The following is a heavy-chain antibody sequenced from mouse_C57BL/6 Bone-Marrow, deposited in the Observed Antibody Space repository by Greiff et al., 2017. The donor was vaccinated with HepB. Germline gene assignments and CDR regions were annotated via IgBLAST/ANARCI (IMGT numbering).Heavy chain of an antibody. Sequence: EVKLVESGGDLVKPGGSLKLSCAASGFTFSSYGMSWVRQTPDKRLEWVATISSGGSYTYYPDSVKGRFTISRDNAKNTLYLQMSSLKSEDTAMYYCARQAHYYGSSLYYFDYWGQGTTLTVSS. D-gene: IGHD1-1*01. CDR2: ISSGGSYT. J-gene: IGHJ2*01. CDR1: GFTFSSYG. V-gene: IGHV5-6*01. CDR3: ARQAHYYGSSLYYFDY.